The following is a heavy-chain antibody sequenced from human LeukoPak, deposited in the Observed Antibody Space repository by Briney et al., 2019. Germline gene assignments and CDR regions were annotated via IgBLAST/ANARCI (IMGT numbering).Heavy chain of an antibody. V-gene: IGHV1-46*01. CDR3: ARAARFGEFETSEKYYFDY. D-gene: IGHD3-10*01. Sequence: GASVKVSCKASGYTFTSYYMHWVRQAPGQGLEWMGIINPSGGSASYAQKFQGRVTMTRDTSTSTVYMELSSLRSEDTAVYYCARAARFGEFETSEKYYFDYWGQGTLVTVSS. J-gene: IGHJ4*02. CDR2: INPSGGSA. CDR1: GYTFTSYY.